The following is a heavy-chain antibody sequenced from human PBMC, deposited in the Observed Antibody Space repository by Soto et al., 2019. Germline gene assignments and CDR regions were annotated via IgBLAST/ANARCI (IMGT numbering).Heavy chain of an antibody. CDR3: AAPGRDGYKLDY. D-gene: IGHD5-12*01. Sequence: VKVSCKASGGTFSSYAISWVRQAPGQGLEWMGGIIPIFGTANYAQKFQGRVTITADESTSTAYMELSSLRSEDTAVYYCAAPGRDGYKLDYWGQGTLVTVSS. CDR1: GGTFSSYA. J-gene: IGHJ4*02. CDR2: IIPIFGTA. V-gene: IGHV1-69*13.